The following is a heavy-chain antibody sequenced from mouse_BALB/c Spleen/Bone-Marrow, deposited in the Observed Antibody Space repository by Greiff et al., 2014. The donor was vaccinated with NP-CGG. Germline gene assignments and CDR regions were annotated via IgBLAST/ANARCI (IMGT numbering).Heavy chain of an antibody. Sequence: QLKEAGGGLMKPGGSLKLSCGASGFTFSSYAMSWGRQTPGKRLGGGATLSSGGSYTYYPDSVKGRFTISRDNAKNTLYLQMSSLRSEDTAMYYCARQGYHRYDGRGFDYWGQGTTLTVSS. CDR1: GFTFSSYA. CDR2: LSSGGSYT. V-gene: IGHV5-9-3*01. J-gene: IGHJ2*01. D-gene: IGHD2-14*01. CDR3: ARQGYHRYDGRGFDY.